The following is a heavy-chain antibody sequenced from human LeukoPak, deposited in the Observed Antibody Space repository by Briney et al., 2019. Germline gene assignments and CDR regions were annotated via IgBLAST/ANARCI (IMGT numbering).Heavy chain of an antibody. V-gene: IGHV3-7*04. J-gene: IGHJ4*02. CDR2: IKQDGSEK. CDR3: ARDLDWGCFDY. CDR1: GFTIGSYE. Sequence: GGSLRLSCAASGFTIGSYEMNWVRQAPGKGLEWVANIKQDGSEKYYVDSVKGRFTISRDNAKNSLYLQMNSLRAEDTAVYYCARDLDWGCFDYWGQGTLVTVSS. D-gene: IGHD3/OR15-3a*01.